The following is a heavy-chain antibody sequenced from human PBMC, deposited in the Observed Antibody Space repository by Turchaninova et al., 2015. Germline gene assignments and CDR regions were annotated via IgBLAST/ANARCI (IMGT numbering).Heavy chain of an antibody. V-gene: IGHV3-49*04. J-gene: IGHJ4*02. CDR1: GFSFGDDS. CDR3: TGANMARVWYAGMY. CDR2: IRSKVHGGTT. Sequence: VESGGGFIQPGQSLRLSCETSGFSFGDDSVSWVRQAPGKGLEWVGFIRSKVHGGTTDYAASVKGRFTISRGDSDNIVYLQMSSLKIEDTAMYYCTGANMARVWYAGMYWGRGTLVTVSS. D-gene: IGHD2-15*01.